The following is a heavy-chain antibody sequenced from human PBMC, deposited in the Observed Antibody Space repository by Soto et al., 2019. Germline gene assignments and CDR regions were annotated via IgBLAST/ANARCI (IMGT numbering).Heavy chain of an antibody. CDR3: ARHGSY. CDR2: IYFSGST. V-gene: IGHV4-39*01. J-gene: IGHJ4*02. Sequence: SETLSLTCTVSGVSISSSSYYWGWIRQTPGKGLEWIGTIYFSGSTYYNPSLKSRVTISVDRSKNQFSLNLTSVTAADTAVYYCARHGSYWGPGTLVTVSS. CDR1: GVSISSSSYY.